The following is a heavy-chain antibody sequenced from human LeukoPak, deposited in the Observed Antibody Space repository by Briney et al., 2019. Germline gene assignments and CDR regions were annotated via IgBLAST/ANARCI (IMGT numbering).Heavy chain of an antibody. Sequence: GGSLRLSCAASGFTFSSYATHWVRQAPGKGLEYVSAISSNGGSTYYANSVKGRFTISRDNSKNTLYLQMGSLRAEDMAVYYCARDRSMVTTLGVYYFDYWGQGTLVTVSS. D-gene: IGHD2-8*02. V-gene: IGHV3-64*01. CDR1: GFTFSSYA. CDR2: ISSNGGST. J-gene: IGHJ4*02. CDR3: ARDRSMVTTLGVYYFDY.